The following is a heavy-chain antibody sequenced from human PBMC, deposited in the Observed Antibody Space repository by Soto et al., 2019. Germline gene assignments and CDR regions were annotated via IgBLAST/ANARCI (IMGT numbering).Heavy chain of an antibody. J-gene: IGHJ4*02. V-gene: IGHV3-23*01. CDR2: ISGSGGST. CDR3: GVIPYYYDSSGYYYPVSR. D-gene: IGHD3-22*01. CDR1: GFTFSSYA. Sequence: EVQLLESGGGLVQPRGSLRLSCAASGFTFSSYAMSWVRQAPGKGLEWVSAISGSGGSTYYADSMKGRFTISRDNSKNTLYVQMNSLRGEDTDVYYCGVIPYYYDSSGYYYPVSRWGQGTLVTVSS.